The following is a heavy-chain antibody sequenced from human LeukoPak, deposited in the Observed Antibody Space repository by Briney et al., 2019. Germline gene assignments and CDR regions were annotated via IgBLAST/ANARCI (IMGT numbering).Heavy chain of an antibody. CDR3: ARLYQGKRPPDY. D-gene: IGHD6-25*01. J-gene: IGHJ4*02. Sequence: ASETLSLTCTVSGYSISSGYYWGWIRQPPGKGLEWIGSIYHSGSTYYNPSLKSRVTISVDTSKNQFSLRLRSVTAADTAVYYCARLYQGKRPPDYWGQGTLVTVSS. CDR1: GYSISSGYY. CDR2: IYHSGST. V-gene: IGHV4-38-2*02.